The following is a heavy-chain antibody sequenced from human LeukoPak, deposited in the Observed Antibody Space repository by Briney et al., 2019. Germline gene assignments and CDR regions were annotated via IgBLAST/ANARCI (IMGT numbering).Heavy chain of an antibody. V-gene: IGHV1-2*02. Sequence: ASVRVSCKTSGYTFTDYYIHWVRQAPGQGLEWMGWINPNSGETNSAQKFQGKVTMTGDTSISTAYMELRRVTSDDTAVYYCARDRDYSNTERGFDYWGQGTLVTVSS. D-gene: IGHD4-11*01. CDR1: GYTFTDYY. CDR2: INPNSGET. CDR3: ARDRDYSNTERGFDY. J-gene: IGHJ4*02.